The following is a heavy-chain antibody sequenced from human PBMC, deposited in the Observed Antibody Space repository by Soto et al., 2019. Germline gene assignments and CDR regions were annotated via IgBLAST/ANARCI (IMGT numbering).Heavy chain of an antibody. V-gene: IGHV3-74*01. Sequence: EVQLVESGGGLVQPGGSLRLSCAVSGFTFSSFWMHWVRQAPGEGLVWVSRINTDGSSTSYADYVKGRFTISRDNAKNTLDLQMNSLLVEDTAMYYCAKRGVDTFGLSYWGQRTLVTVSS. CDR2: INTDGSST. CDR1: GFTFSSFW. D-gene: IGHD3-10*01. CDR3: AKRGVDTFGLSY. J-gene: IGHJ4*02.